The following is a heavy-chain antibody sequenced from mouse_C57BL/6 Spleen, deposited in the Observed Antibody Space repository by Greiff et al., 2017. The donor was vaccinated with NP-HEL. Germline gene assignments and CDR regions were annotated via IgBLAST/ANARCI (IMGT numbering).Heavy chain of an antibody. CDR3: ARHRDYYAMDY. Sequence: QVHVKQPGAELVKPGASVKMSCKASGYTFTSYWITWVKQRPGQGLEWIGDIYPGSGSTNYNEKFKSKATLTVDTSSSTAYMQLSSLTSEDSAVYYCARHRDYYAMDYWGQGTSVTVSS. V-gene: IGHV1-55*01. CDR2: IYPGSGST. J-gene: IGHJ4*01. CDR1: GYTFTSYW.